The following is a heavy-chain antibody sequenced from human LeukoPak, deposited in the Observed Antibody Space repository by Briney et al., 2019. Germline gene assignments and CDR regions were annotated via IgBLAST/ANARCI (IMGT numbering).Heavy chain of an antibody. CDR1: GHRFSSHT. Sequence: GGALRLSCAASGHRFSSHTINWVRRAPGKGLEWFTSISSDGRSICYADSLRGRFTTSRDNAKNSLFLQMDGLRAEDTAVYYCARGTIIAHWGQGTLVTVSS. CDR3: ARGTIIAH. J-gene: IGHJ4*02. CDR2: ISSDGRSI. V-gene: IGHV3-21*01. D-gene: IGHD4/OR15-4a*01.